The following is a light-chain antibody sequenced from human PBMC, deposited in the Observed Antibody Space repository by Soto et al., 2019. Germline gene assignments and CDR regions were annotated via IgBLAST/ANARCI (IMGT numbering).Light chain of an antibody. V-gene: IGKV1-39*01. Sequence: DIQMTQSPSSLSASVGDRVTITCRASQSINTYVNWYQHKPGKXPXXLIHTASSLQSGVPSRFSGSGSGTEFTLTIYSLQPEDFATDDCQQTYTTLTLGQGTRLEIK. CDR3: QQTYTTLT. CDR2: TAS. CDR1: QSINTY. J-gene: IGKJ5*01.